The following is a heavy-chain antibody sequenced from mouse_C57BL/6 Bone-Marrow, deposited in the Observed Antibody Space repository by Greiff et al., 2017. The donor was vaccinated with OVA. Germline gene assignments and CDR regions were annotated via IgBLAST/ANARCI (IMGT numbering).Heavy chain of an antibody. J-gene: IGHJ4*01. V-gene: IGHV1-54*01. Sequence: QVQLQQSGAELVRPGTSVKVSCKASGYAFTNYLIEWVKQRPGQGLAWIGVINPGSGGTNYTEKFKGKATLTADKSSSTAYLQLSSLTSEDSAVYFSAREHYAMDYWGQGTSVTVSS. CDR3: AREHYAMDY. CDR2: INPGSGGT. CDR1: GYAFTNYL.